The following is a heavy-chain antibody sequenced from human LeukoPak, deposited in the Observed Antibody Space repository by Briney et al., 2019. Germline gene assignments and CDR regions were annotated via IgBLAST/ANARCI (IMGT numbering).Heavy chain of an antibody. Sequence: ASVKVSCKASGYTFTSYAMHWVRQAPGQRLEWMGWINAGNGNTKYSQKFQGRVTITRDTSASTAYMELSSLRSEDTAVYYCARDSNYYDSSGLDYWGQGTLVTVSS. CDR2: INAGNGNT. CDR3: ARDSNYYDSSGLDY. J-gene: IGHJ4*02. CDR1: GYTFTSYA. D-gene: IGHD3-22*01. V-gene: IGHV1-3*01.